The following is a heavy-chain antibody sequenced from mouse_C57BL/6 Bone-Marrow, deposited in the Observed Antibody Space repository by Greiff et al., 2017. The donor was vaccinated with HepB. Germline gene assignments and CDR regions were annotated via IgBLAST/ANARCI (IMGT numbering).Heavy chain of an antibody. Sequence: EVQLQQSGPELVKPGASVKIPCKASGYTFTDYNMDWVKQSHGKSLEWIGDINPNNGGTIYNQKFKGKATLTVDKSSSTAYMGLRSLTSEDTAVYYCARTGSNYRFAYWGQGTLVTVSA. CDR2: INPNNGGT. CDR1: GYTFTDYN. J-gene: IGHJ3*01. V-gene: IGHV1-18*01. CDR3: ARTGSNYRFAY. D-gene: IGHD2-5*01.